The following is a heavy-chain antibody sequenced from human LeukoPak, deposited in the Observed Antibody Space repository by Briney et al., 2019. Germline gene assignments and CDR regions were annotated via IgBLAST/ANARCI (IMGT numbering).Heavy chain of an antibody. J-gene: IGHJ4*02. CDR2: IYYSGNT. Sequence: PSETLSLTCTVSGVSISSSNSYWGWIRQPPGKGLEWIGSIYYSGNTYYNASLKSQVSISIDTSKNQFSLRLTSVTAADTAVYYCARVWSDSSRPAAVPGWGQGTLVTVSS. V-gene: IGHV4-39*01. CDR3: ARVWSDSSRPAAVPG. CDR1: GVSISSSNSY. D-gene: IGHD6-13*01.